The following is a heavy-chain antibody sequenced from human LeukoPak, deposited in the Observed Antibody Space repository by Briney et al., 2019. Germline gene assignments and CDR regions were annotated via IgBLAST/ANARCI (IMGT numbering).Heavy chain of an antibody. CDR3: ARAAMVRGVIIAQYYFDY. Sequence: SETLSLTCTVSGGSISSGDYYWTRIRQPPGKGLEWIGYIYYSGSTYYDPSLKSRVTISVDTSKNQFSLKLSSVTAADTAVYYCARAAMVRGVIIAQYYFDYWGQGTLVTVSS. CDR1: GGSISSGDYY. J-gene: IGHJ4*02. V-gene: IGHV4-30-4*01. D-gene: IGHD3-10*01. CDR2: IYYSGST.